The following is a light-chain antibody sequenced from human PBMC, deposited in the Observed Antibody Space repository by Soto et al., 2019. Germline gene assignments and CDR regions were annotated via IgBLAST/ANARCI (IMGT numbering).Light chain of an antibody. CDR2: GAS. Sequence: EIVLTQSPGTLSLSPGERATLSCRASQSVSSTYLAWYQQKPGQAPRLLIFGASRRATGIPDRFSGSGSGTDFTLTISRLEPEDFAVYYCQQYGPSAMYTFGQGTKLEIK. CDR3: QQYGPSAMYT. J-gene: IGKJ2*01. V-gene: IGKV3-20*01. CDR1: QSVSSTY.